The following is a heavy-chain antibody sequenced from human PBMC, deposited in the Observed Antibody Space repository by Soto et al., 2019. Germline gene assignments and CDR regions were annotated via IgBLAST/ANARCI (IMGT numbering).Heavy chain of an antibody. J-gene: IGHJ6*02. CDR2: MNPNSGNT. CDR1: GYTFTSYD. CDR3: ARGSRKEWLRVLNDYYYGMDV. D-gene: IGHD5-12*01. V-gene: IGHV1-8*01. Sequence: ASVKVSCKASGYTFTSYDTNWLRQSTGQGPEWMGWMNPNSGNTGYAKKFQGRVTMTRNTSISTAYMELSSLRSEDTAVYYCARGSRKEWLRVLNDYYYGMDVWGQGTTVTVSS.